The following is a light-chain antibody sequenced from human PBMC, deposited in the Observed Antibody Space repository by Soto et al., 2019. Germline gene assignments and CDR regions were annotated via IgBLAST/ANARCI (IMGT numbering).Light chain of an antibody. Sequence: QSVLTQPASVSGSPGQSITISCTGTSSDVGGYNYVSWYQQHPGKAPKLMIYDVSNRPSGVSNRFSGSKSGNTASLTISGLQAEDEADYYCSSYTSSSTYVFGTGTKFIVL. CDR3: SSYTSSSTYV. CDR1: SSDVGGYNY. CDR2: DVS. V-gene: IGLV2-14*01. J-gene: IGLJ1*01.